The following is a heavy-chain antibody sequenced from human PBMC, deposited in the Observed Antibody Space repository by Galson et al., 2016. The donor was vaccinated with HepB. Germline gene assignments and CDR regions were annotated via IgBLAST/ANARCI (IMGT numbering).Heavy chain of an antibody. D-gene: IGHD2-21*01. Sequence: SETLSLTCAVSGGSISSSDWWSWVRQPPGQGLEWIGQIFHTGRVNYTPSLASRVTISVDTSQNQFSLKMRSVTAADTAVYYCASGRAKHSGKDNWFDLWGRRTLVTVSS. J-gene: IGHJ5*02. CDR3: ASGRAKHSGKDNWFDL. CDR2: IFHTGRV. V-gene: IGHV4-4*02. CDR1: GGSISSSDW.